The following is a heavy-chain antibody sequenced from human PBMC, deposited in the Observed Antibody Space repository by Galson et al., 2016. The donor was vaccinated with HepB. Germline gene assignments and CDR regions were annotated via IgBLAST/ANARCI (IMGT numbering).Heavy chain of an antibody. Sequence: SLRLSCAASGFTFSTYGMHWVRQAPGKGLVWVAVISYDGNTNYYVDSVKGRYTISRDTPKNTLYLQMNSLKSEGTAVSHCAKVLREYSYGYSGWYFDLWGRGTLVTVSS. CDR1: GFTFSTYG. CDR2: ISYDGNTN. V-gene: IGHV3-30*05. D-gene: IGHD5-18*01. CDR3: AKVLREYSYGYSGWYFDL. J-gene: IGHJ2*01.